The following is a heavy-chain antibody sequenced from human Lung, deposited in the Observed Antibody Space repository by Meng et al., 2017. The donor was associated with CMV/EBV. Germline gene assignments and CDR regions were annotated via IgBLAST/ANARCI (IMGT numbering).Heavy chain of an antibody. CDR3: ARAVADTANFDY. CDR2: ISTSGSI. D-gene: IGHD6-19*01. CDR1: GDSMNNYS. V-gene: IGHV4-4*07. J-gene: IGHJ4*02. Sequence: VQLHGPAQGLVNSSETLSPPCTASGDSMNNYSWSWIRQSAGKGLEWIGRISTSGSIHYNPSLTSRVTLSVDTSKNQISLQLSSVTAADTAVYYCARAVADTANFDYWGQGTLVTVSS.